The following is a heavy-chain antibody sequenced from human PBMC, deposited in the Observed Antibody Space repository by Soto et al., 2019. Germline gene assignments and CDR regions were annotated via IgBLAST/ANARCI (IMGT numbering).Heavy chain of an antibody. V-gene: IGHV3-48*02. J-gene: IGHJ4*02. Sequence: PGGSLRLSCAASGFTFSSYSMNWVRQAPGKGLEWVSYISSSSTIYYADSVKGRFTISRDNAKNSLYLQMNSLRDEDTAVYFCARPSDVGLASSFEYWGQGTQVTVSS. CDR3: ARPSDVGLASSFEY. CDR1: GFTFSSYS. CDR2: ISSSSTI.